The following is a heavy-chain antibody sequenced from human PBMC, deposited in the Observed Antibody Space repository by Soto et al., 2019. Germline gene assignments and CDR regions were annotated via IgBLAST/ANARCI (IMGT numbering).Heavy chain of an antibody. Sequence: ASVKVSCKASGGTFSSYTISWVRQAPGQGLEWMGRIIPILGIANYAQKFQGRVTITADKSTSTAYMELSSLRSEDTAVYYCARDPDRGRGGYSGYDLGYWGQGTLVTVSS. D-gene: IGHD5-12*01. CDR2: IIPILGIA. CDR1: GGTFSSYT. CDR3: ARDPDRGRGGYSGYDLGY. V-gene: IGHV1-69*04. J-gene: IGHJ4*02.